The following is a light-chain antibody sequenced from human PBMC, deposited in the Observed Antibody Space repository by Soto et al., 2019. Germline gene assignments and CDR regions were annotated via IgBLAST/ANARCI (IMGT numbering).Light chain of an antibody. CDR3: AAWDDSLSGVV. CDR2: RNN. CDR1: SSNLGSNF. Sequence: QTVVTQPPSASGTPGQRVTISCSGSSSNLGSNFVFWYQQLPGAAPKLLISRNNERPSGVPARFSGSKSGTSASLAISGLRSEDEADYHCAAWDDSLSGVVFGGGTQLTVL. J-gene: IGLJ3*02. V-gene: IGLV1-47*01.